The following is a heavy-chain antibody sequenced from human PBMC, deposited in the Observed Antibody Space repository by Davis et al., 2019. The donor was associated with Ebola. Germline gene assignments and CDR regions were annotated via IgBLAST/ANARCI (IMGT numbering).Heavy chain of an antibody. Sequence: GESLKISCAASGFTFSNAWMSWVRQAPGKGLEWVGRIKSKTDGGTTDYAAPVKGRFTISRDDSKNTLYLQMNSLKTEDTAVYYCTTDLVGATRGLFDYWGQGTLVTVSS. CDR2: IKSKTDGGTT. D-gene: IGHD1-26*01. J-gene: IGHJ4*02. CDR3: TTDLVGATRGLFDY. CDR1: GFTFSNAW. V-gene: IGHV3-15*01.